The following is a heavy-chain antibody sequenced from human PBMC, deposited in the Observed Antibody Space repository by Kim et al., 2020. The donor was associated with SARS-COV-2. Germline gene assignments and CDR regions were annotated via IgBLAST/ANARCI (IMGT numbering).Heavy chain of an antibody. CDR3: ARGYGSGSYDYYGMDV. D-gene: IGHD3-10*01. J-gene: IGHJ6*02. V-gene: IGHV3-74*01. Sequence: SVKGRFTISRDNAKNTLYLQMNSLRAEDTAVYYCARGYGSGSYDYYGMDVWGQGTTVTVSS.